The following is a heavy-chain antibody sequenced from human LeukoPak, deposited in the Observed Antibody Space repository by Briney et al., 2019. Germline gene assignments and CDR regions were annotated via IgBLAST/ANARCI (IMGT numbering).Heavy chain of an antibody. CDR1: GYTFTSYD. D-gene: IGHD3-10*01. V-gene: IGHV1-8*01. Sequence: ASVKVSCKASGYTFTSYDINWVRQATGQGLEWMGWMNPNSGNTGYAQKFQGRVTMTRDTSTSTVYMELSSLRSEDTAVYYCARMEGYVSGSYYFDYWGQGTLVTVSS. CDR2: MNPNSGNT. CDR3: ARMEGYVSGSYYFDY. J-gene: IGHJ4*02.